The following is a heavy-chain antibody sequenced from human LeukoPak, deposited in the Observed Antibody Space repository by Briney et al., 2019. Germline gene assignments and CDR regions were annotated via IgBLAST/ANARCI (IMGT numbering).Heavy chain of an antibody. CDR2: IYSGGST. J-gene: IGHJ6*02. D-gene: IGHD6-19*01. Sequence: PGGSLRLSCAASGFTVSSNYMSWVRQAPGKGLEWVSVIYSGGSTYYADSVKGRFTISRDNSKNTLYLQMNSLRAEDTAVYYCTDSSGWYADYYYYGMDVWGQGTTVTVSS. CDR1: GFTVSSNY. CDR3: TDSSGWYADYYYYGMDV. V-gene: IGHV3-53*01.